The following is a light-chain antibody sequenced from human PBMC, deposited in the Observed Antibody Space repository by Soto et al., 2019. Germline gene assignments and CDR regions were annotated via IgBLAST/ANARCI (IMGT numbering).Light chain of an antibody. CDR1: SSDVGGYNY. J-gene: IGLJ2*01. Sequence: QSVLTQPASVSGSPGESITISCTGTSSDVGGYNYVSWYQQHPAKAPKLLIYEVTNRPSGVSNRFSASKSGNTASLTISGLQAEDEADYYCTSYTSSSIVVFGEGTKLTVL. CDR2: EVT. CDR3: TSYTSSSIVV. V-gene: IGLV2-14*01.